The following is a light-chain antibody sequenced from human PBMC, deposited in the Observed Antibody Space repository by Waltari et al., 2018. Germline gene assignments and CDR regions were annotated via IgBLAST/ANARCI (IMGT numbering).Light chain of an antibody. CDR3: QSYDSSYPAV. J-gene: IGLJ7*01. Sequence: NFMLTQPHSVSESPGKTVTISCTRSSGSIASGYVQWFQQRPGSSPTTVIFEDNQSPSGVPDRFSGSIDSSSNSASLTISGLQTEDEADYYCQSYDSSYPAVFGGGTQLTVL. CDR1: SGSIASGY. V-gene: IGLV6-57*01. CDR2: EDN.